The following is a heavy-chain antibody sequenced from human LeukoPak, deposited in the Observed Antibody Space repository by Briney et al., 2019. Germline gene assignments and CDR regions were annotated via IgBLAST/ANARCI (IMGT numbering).Heavy chain of an antibody. CDR3: AKDLDGDSNY. V-gene: IGHV3-30*18. J-gene: IGHJ4*02. D-gene: IGHD2-21*01. Sequence: PGRSLRLSCAASGFTFSSYGMHWVRQAPGKGLEWVAVIPYDGSNKYYADSVKGRFTISRDNSKNTLYLQMNSLRAEDTAVYYCAKDLDGDSNYWGQGTLVTVSS. CDR1: GFTFSSYG. CDR2: IPYDGSNK.